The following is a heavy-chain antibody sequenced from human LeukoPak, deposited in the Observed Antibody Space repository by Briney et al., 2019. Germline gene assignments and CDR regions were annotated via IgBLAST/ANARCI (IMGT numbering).Heavy chain of an antibody. V-gene: IGHV3-23*01. CDR2: ISGSGGSA. CDR3: AKRPYYYGSGNYYPPFDS. CDR1: GFTFSSYA. J-gene: IGHJ4*02. D-gene: IGHD3-10*01. Sequence: GGSLRLSCAASGFTFSSYAMSWVRQAPGKGLEWVSAISGSGGSAYYADSVKGRFTISRDNSKNTLYLQMNSLRAEDTAVYYCAKRPYYYGSGNYYPPFDSWGQGTLVTVSS.